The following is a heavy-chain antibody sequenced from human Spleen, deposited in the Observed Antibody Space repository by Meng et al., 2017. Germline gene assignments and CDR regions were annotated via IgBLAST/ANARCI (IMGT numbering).Heavy chain of an antibody. V-gene: IGHV4-34*01. CDR2: INHSRST. CDR3: ARDQGYSSGWIDY. J-gene: IGHJ4*02. D-gene: IGHD6-19*01. Sequence: GSLRLSCAVHGGSFSGSCCSWIRQPPGKGLGGIGEINHSRSTNYNPSLKSRVTISVDTAKNQFSLKLSSVTAADTAVYYCARDQGYSSGWIDYWGQGTLVTVSS. CDR1: GGSFSGSC.